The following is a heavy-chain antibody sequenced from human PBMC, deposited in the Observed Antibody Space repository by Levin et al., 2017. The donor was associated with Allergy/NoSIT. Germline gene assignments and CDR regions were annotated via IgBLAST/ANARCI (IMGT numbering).Heavy chain of an antibody. V-gene: IGHV3-74*01. CDR2: INSDGSST. CDR1: GFTFSSYW. Sequence: TGGSLRLSCAASGFTFSSYWMHWVRQAPGKGLVWVSRINSDGSSTSYADSVKGRFTISRDNAKNTLYLQMNSLRAEDTAVYYCARAYSGSYPFDYWGQGTLVTVSS. J-gene: IGHJ4*02. D-gene: IGHD1-26*01. CDR3: ARAYSGSYPFDY.